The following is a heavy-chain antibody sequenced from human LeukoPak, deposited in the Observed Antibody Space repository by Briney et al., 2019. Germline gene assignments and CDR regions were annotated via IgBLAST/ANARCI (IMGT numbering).Heavy chain of an antibody. D-gene: IGHD5-24*01. CDR1: DGSLSSNSYY. Sequence: SETLSLTCTVSDGSLSSNSYYWGWIRQPPGKGLEWIGSISYSGRTYYNPSLESRVTISVDASKNQFSLELNSVTAADTAVYYCARGRGGYNDLDYWGHGTLVTVSS. CDR3: ARGRGGYNDLDY. V-gene: IGHV4-39*01. J-gene: IGHJ4*01. CDR2: ISYSGRT.